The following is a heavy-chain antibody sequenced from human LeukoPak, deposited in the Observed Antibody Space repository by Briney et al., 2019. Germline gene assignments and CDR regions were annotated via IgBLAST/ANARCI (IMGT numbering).Heavy chain of an antibody. CDR1: GFTFDDYA. V-gene: IGHV3-21*01. CDR3: ASGGILEWLPQFDY. D-gene: IGHD3-3*01. J-gene: IGHJ4*02. Sequence: PGRSLRLSCAASGFTFDDYAMHWVRQAPGKGLEWVSSISSSSSYIYYADSVKGRFTISRDNAKNSLYLQMNSLRAEDTAVYYCASGGILEWLPQFDYWGQGTLVTVSS. CDR2: ISSSSSYI.